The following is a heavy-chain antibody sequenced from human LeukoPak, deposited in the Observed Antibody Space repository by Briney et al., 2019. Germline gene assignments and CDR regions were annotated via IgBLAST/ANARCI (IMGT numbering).Heavy chain of an antibody. CDR2: IKQDGGEK. Sequence: GGSLRLSCGVSGFIFSDYWMNWVRQAPGKGLEWVASIKQDGGEKSYVDSVKGRFTIFRDNAKNSLYLQMSSLRAEDTAVYYCARDGTAAGLYFDLWGQGTPVTVSS. J-gene: IGHJ4*01. CDR3: ARDGTAAGLYFDL. D-gene: IGHD6-13*01. CDR1: GFIFSDYW. V-gene: IGHV3-7*01.